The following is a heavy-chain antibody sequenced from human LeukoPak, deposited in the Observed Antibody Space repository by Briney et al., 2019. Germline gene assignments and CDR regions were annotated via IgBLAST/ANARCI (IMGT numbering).Heavy chain of an antibody. CDR1: GFTFTNAW. Sequence: GGSLRLSCAASGFTFTNAWMNWVRQAPGKGLEWVGRIKSKTDGGTTNYAAPVKGRFTISRDDSKNTLYLQMNSLKTEDTAVYYCTTTPTKYYDFWSAYNDYWGQGTLVTVSS. CDR3: TTTPTKYYDFWSAYNDY. D-gene: IGHD3-3*01. J-gene: IGHJ4*02. CDR2: IKSKTDGGTT. V-gene: IGHV3-15*07.